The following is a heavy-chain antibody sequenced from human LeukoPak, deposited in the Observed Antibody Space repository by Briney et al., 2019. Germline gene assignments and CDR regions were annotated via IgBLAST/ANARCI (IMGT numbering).Heavy chain of an antibody. Sequence: GGSLRLSCAASGFTFSSYEMNWVRQAPGKGLEWVSYISSSSSYIYYADSVKGRFTISRDNAKNSLYLQMNSLRAEDTAVYYCARSIAVAGYYFDYWGQGTLVTVSS. J-gene: IGHJ4*02. CDR2: ISSSSSYI. D-gene: IGHD6-19*01. CDR1: GFTFSSYE. V-gene: IGHV3-21*05. CDR3: ARSIAVAGYYFDY.